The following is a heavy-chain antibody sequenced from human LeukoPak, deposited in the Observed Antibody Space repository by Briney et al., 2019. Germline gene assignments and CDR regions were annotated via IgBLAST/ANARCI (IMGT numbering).Heavy chain of an antibody. D-gene: IGHD6-19*01. Sequence: PGGSLRLSCAASGFTVSSNYMSWVRQAPGKGLEWVSVIYSGGSTYYADSVKGRFTISRDNAKNSLYLQMNSLRAEDTAVYYCARDRTSSGWYVAFDYWGQGTLVTVSS. CDR2: IYSGGST. V-gene: IGHV3-66*01. CDR1: GFTVSSNY. J-gene: IGHJ4*02. CDR3: ARDRTSSGWYVAFDY.